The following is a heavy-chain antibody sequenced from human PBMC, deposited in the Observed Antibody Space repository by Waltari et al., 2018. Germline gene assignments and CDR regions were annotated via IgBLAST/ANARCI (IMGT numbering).Heavy chain of an antibody. V-gene: IGHV3-7*04. CDR3: ARGRLWGFDL. CDR1: GFTFRSDW. J-gene: IGHJ4*02. CDR2: IKQDASEK. D-gene: IGHD3-16*01. Sequence: EEQLVESGGGLVQPGGSLRLSCAASGFTFRSDWMCWVRQAPGKGLEWVANIKQDASEKHYVDSLKGRITVSRDNAKNSLYLDMDSLRAEDTAVYYCARGRLWGFDLWGQGTLVTVSS.